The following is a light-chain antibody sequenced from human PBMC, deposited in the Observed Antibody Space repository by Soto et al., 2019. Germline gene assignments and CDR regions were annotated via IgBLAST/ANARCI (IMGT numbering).Light chain of an antibody. CDR2: KAS. V-gene: IGKV1-5*03. CDR1: QTISSW. J-gene: IGKJ1*01. Sequence: DIQMTQSPSTLSGSGGDRVTITCRASQTISSWLAWYQQKPGKAPKLLIYKASTLKSGVTSRFSGSGSGTEFTLTISSLQPDDFATYYCQHYNSYSEAFGPGTKVDIK. CDR3: QHYNSYSEA.